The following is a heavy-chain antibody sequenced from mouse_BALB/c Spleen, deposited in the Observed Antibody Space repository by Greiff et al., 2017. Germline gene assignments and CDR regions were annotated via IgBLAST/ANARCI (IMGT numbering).Heavy chain of an antibody. Sequence: VKLMESGAELMKPGASVKISCKATGYTFSSYWIEWVKQRPGHGLEWIGEILPGSGSTNYNEKFKGKATFTADTSSNTAYMQLSSLTSEDSAVYYCARRDYDWYFDVWGAGTTVTVSS. CDR2: ILPGSGST. D-gene: IGHD2-4*01. J-gene: IGHJ1*01. CDR3: ARRDYDWYFDV. CDR1: GYTFSSYW. V-gene: IGHV1-9*01.